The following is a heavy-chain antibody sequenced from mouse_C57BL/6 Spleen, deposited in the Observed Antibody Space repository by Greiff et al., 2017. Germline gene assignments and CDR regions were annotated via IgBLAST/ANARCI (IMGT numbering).Heavy chain of an antibody. Sequence: VQRVESGAELVKPGASVKISCKASGYAFSSYWMNWVKQRPGKGLEWIGQIYPGDGDTNYNGKFKGKATLTADKSSSTAYMQLSSLTSEDSAVYFCARESWFAYWGQGTLVTVSA. J-gene: IGHJ3*01. V-gene: IGHV1-80*01. CDR2: IYPGDGDT. CDR3: ARESWFAY. CDR1: GYAFSSYW.